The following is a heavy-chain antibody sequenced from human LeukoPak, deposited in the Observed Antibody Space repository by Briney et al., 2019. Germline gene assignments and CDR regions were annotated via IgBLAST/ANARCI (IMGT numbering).Heavy chain of an antibody. V-gene: IGHV3-66*01. CDR2: IYSGGST. Sequence: GGSLRLSCAASGFTVSSNYMSWVRQALGKGLEWVSVIYSGGSTYYADSVKGRFTISRDNSKNTLYLQMNSLRAEDTAVYYCARWHYYDSSGFDYWGQGTLVTVSS. J-gene: IGHJ4*02. D-gene: IGHD3-22*01. CDR1: GFTVSSNY. CDR3: ARWHYYDSSGFDY.